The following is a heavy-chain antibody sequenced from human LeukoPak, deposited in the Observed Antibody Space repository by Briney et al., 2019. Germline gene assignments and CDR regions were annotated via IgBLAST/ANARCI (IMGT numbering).Heavy chain of an antibody. V-gene: IGHV1-2*02. Sequence: ASVKVSCKASVYTFSDYYIHWVRQAPGQGLEWLGWINPNSGGTKYAQKFQGRVTMTRDTSITTAYMDLSSLGSDDTAVFYCVRKSATRRTSEFDYWGQGTPVTVSS. CDR3: VRKSATRRTSEFDY. CDR2: INPNSGGT. J-gene: IGHJ4*02. D-gene: IGHD2-15*01. CDR1: VYTFSDYY.